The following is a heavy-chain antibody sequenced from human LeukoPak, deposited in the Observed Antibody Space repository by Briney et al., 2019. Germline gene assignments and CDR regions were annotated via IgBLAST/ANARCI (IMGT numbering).Heavy chain of an antibody. Sequence: GGSLRLSCEASGFTFSGYAMHWVRQAPGKGLEWVALISYDGSDKYYADSVKGRFAVSRDNSKNTLYLQMSSLRAEDTAVYYCAREQYYYGSGSYYAPDYWGQGTLVTVSS. V-gene: IGHV3-30*09. CDR1: GFTFSGYA. CDR3: AREQYYYGSGSYYAPDY. CDR2: ISYDGSDK. J-gene: IGHJ4*02. D-gene: IGHD3-10*01.